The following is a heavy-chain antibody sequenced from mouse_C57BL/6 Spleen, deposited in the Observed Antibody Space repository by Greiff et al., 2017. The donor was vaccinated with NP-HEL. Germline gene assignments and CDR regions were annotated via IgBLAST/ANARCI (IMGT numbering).Heavy chain of an antibody. CDR2: IYIGNGYT. CDR3: ARPLYYYGSSYVGAMDY. D-gene: IGHD1-1*01. CDR1: GYTFTSYG. J-gene: IGHJ4*01. V-gene: IGHV1-58*01. Sequence: VQLKQSGAELVRPGSSVKMSCKTSGYTFTSYGINWVKQRPGQGLEWIGYIYIGNGYTEYNEKFKGKATLTSDTSSSTAYMQLSSLTSEDSAIYFCARPLYYYGSSYVGAMDYWGQGNSVTVSS.